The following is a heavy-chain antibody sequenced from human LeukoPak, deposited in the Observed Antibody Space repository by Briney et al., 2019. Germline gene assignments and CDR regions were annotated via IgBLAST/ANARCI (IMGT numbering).Heavy chain of an antibody. CDR3: ARLPTHTYYYMDV. J-gene: IGHJ6*03. V-gene: IGHV3-48*03. Sequence: PGGSLRLSCAASGFTFSSYEMNWVRQAPGKGLEWVSYISSSGSTIYYADSVKGRFTISRDNAKNSLYLQMNSLRAEDTAVYYCARLPTHTYYYMDVWGKGTTVTISS. CDR2: ISSSGSTI. CDR1: GFTFSSYE.